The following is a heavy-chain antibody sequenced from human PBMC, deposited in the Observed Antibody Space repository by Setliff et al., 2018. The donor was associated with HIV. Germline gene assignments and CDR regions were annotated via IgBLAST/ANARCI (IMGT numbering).Heavy chain of an antibody. CDR3: ARGVNYYDSSGYAPDAFDI. CDR1: GGTFSSYA. J-gene: IGHJ3*02. D-gene: IGHD3-22*01. Sequence: GASVKVSCKASGGTFSSYAISWVRQAPGQGLEWMGGIIPILGIANYAQKFQGRVTITTDESTSTAYMELSSLRSEDTAVYYCARGVNYYDSSGYAPDAFDIWGQGTMVTVS. CDR2: IIPILGIA. V-gene: IGHV1-69*10.